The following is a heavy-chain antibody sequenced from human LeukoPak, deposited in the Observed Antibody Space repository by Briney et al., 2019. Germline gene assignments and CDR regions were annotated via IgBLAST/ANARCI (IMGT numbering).Heavy chain of an antibody. CDR2: ISGGGST. D-gene: IGHD1-26*01. CDR1: GFTFSSYD. Sequence: GGSLRLSCAASGFTFSSYDMSWVRQAPGKGLEWVASISGGGSTYYSDSVTGRFTISRDNSQTTLYLQMNSLRAEDTAVYYCAKTFYSGSYLGFDYWGQGTLVTVSS. CDR3: AKTFYSGSYLGFDY. J-gene: IGHJ4*02. V-gene: IGHV3-23*01.